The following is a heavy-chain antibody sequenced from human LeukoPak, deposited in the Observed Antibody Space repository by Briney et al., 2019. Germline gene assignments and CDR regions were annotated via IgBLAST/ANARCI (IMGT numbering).Heavy chain of an antibody. D-gene: IGHD3-22*01. CDR2: ISGSGGST. Sequence: GGSLRLSCAASGFTFSSYAMSWLRQAPGKGLEWVSAISGSGGSTYYADSVKGRFTISRDNSKNTLYLQMNSLRAEDTAVYYCAKTYYYDSSGYYFEAFDIWGQGTMVTVSS. J-gene: IGHJ3*02. V-gene: IGHV3-23*01. CDR1: GFTFSSYA. CDR3: AKTYYYDSSGYYFEAFDI.